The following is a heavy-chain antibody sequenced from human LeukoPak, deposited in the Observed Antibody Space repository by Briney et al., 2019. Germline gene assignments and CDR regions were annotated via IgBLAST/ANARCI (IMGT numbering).Heavy chain of an antibody. CDR3: APTSEAYTSNWSV. CDR1: GYRFTDDY. CDR2: INPDTDFT. V-gene: IGHV1-2*02. J-gene: IGHJ4*02. D-gene: IGHD3-16*01. Sequence: ASVRVACKTSGYRFTDDYIHWVRQAPGQGLEWMGWINPDTDFTNYAPKFRGRVIMTRDTSISTAYMEVRRLTFDDTAIYYCAPTSEAYTSNWSVWGQGTLVTVSP.